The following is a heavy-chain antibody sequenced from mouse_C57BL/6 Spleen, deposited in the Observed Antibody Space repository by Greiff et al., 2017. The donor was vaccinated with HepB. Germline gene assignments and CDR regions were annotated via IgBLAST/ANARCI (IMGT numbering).Heavy chain of an antibody. CDR2: IDPSDSYN. J-gene: IGHJ4*01. Sequence: VQLQQSGAELVMPGASVKLSCKASGYTFTSYWMHWVKQRPGQGLEWIGEIDPSDSYNNYNQKFKGKSTLTVDKSSSTAYMQLSSLTSEDSAVYYCARELSEGFYAMDYWGQGTSVTVSS. D-gene: IGHD1-1*02. CDR3: ARELSEGFYAMDY. V-gene: IGHV1-69*01. CDR1: GYTFTSYW.